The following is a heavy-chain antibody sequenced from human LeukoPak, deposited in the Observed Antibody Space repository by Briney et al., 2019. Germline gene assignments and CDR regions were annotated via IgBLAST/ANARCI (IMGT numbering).Heavy chain of an antibody. D-gene: IGHD3-22*01. Sequence: SETLSLTCTVSGGSISSYYWSWIRQPAGKGLEWIGRIYTSGSTNYNPSLKSRVTMLVDTSKNQFSLKLSSVTAADTAVYYCARDHQYYHRSGHYVFLYYYMDVWGKGTTLTVSS. J-gene: IGHJ6*03. V-gene: IGHV4-4*07. CDR3: ARDHQYYHRSGHYVFLYYYMDV. CDR2: IYTSGST. CDR1: GGSISSYY.